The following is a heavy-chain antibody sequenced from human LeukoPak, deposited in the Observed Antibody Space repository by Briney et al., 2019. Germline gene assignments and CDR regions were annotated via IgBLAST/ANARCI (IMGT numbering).Heavy chain of an antibody. Sequence: GGSLRLSCAASGFTFSSYEMNWVRQAPGKGLEWVSYISSSGSTIYYADSVKGRFTISRDNAKNSLYLQMNSLRAEDTAVYYCARADWGSSDFDYWGQGTLVTVSS. CDR3: ARADWGSSDFDY. J-gene: IGHJ4*02. CDR2: ISSSGSTI. CDR1: GFTFSSYE. V-gene: IGHV3-48*03. D-gene: IGHD7-27*01.